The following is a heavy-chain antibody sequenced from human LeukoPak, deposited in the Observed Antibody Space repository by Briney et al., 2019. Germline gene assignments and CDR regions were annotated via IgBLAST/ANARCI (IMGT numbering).Heavy chain of an antibody. CDR3: AKGGPFSTSSQKSFDP. V-gene: IGHV3-23*01. J-gene: IGHJ5*02. D-gene: IGHD6-6*01. Sequence: PGGSLRLSCAASGFSFSSYGMTWVRQAPGKGLEWVSSISGSGGEIHYADSVKGRFTISRDNSKNTVYLQMNSLRDEDTAVFYCAKGGPFSTSSQKSFDPWGQGSLVIVS. CDR1: GFSFSSYG. CDR2: ISGSGGEI.